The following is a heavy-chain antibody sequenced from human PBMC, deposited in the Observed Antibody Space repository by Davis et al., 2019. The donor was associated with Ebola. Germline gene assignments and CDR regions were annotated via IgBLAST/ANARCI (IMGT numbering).Heavy chain of an antibody. J-gene: IGHJ4*02. CDR2: VHHSGRT. Sequence: SETLSLTCTVSGGSISSSSYYWGWIRQPPGKGLEWIGSVHHSGRTYYNPSLKSRVTISRDTSKNQFSLKLSSVTAADTAVYYCASSDVYSRFDYWGQGTLVTVSS. CDR3: ASSDVYSRFDY. V-gene: IGHV4-39*07. D-gene: IGHD5-24*01. CDR1: GGSISSSSYY.